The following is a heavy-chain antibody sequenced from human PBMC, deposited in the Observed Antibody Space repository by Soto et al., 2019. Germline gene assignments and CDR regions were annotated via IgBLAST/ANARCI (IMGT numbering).Heavy chain of an antibody. CDR2: IYSSGGT. Sequence: PSETLSLTCTVSGGAIGGYYWTWIRQPAGKGLEWIGRIYSSGGTKYNPSLKSRVTMSLDTSKNQFSLRLSSVTAADTAVYYCARGQRFSDSFAPWGQGTLVTVSS. V-gene: IGHV4-4*07. CDR1: GGAIGGYY. CDR3: ARGQRFSDSFAP. J-gene: IGHJ5*02. D-gene: IGHD3-3*01.